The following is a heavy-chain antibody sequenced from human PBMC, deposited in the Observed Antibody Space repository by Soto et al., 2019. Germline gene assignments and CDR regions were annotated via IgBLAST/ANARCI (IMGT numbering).Heavy chain of an antibody. CDR3: ARELETNYYDSTGYYFEY. CDR2: ISSSSSTI. D-gene: IGHD3-22*01. Sequence: VGSLRLSCAASVFTFSSYSMNCVRHSPGKWLEWVSYISSSSSTIYYADSVKGRFTISRDNAKNSLYLQMNSLRDEDTAVYYCARELETNYYDSTGYYFEYWGQGTLVNVSS. J-gene: IGHJ4*02. CDR1: VFTFSSYS. V-gene: IGHV3-48*02.